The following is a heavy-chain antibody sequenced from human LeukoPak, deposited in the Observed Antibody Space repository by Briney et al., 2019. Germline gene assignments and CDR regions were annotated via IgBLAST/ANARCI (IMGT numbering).Heavy chain of an antibody. CDR2: IWNDGSRK. CDR3: AKPTRGSGGSFLIDY. D-gene: IGHD2-15*01. V-gene: IGHV3-33*06. CDR1: GFSFSSYG. Sequence: PGRSLRLSCAASGFSFSSYGMHWVRQSPGKALEGVAVIWNDGSRKYYVDSVKGRFTISRDNSKNTLYLQMDSLRGDDTAVYYCAKPTRGSGGSFLIDYWGQGTLVTVSS. J-gene: IGHJ4*02.